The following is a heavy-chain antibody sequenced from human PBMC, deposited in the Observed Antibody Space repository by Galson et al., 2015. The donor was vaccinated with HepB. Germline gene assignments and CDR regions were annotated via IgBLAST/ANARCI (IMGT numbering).Heavy chain of an antibody. CDR1: GFTFSSYA. CDR2: ISGSGGST. D-gene: IGHD3-22*01. V-gene: IGHV3-23*01. J-gene: IGHJ6*02. Sequence: SLRLSCAASGFTFSSYAMSWVRQAPGKGLEWVSAISGSGGSTYYADSVKGRFTISRDNSKNTLYLQMNSLRAEDTAVYYCAVQDYYDSSGYYYLAWHMDVWGQGTTVTVSS. CDR3: AVQDYYDSSGYYYLAWHMDV.